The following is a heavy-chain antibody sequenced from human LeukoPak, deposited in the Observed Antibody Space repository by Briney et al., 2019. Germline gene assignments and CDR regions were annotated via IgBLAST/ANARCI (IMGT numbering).Heavy chain of an antibody. Sequence: GRSLRLSCAASGFTFSSYAMHWVRQAPGKGLEWVAVISYDGSNKYYADSVKGRFTISRDNSKNTLYLQMNSLRAEDTAVYYCAREGDRWTTLDYWGQGTLVTVSS. J-gene: IGHJ4*02. CDR2: ISYDGSNK. CDR3: AREGDRWTTLDY. V-gene: IGHV3-30-3*01. CDR1: GFTFSSYA. D-gene: IGHD5-24*01.